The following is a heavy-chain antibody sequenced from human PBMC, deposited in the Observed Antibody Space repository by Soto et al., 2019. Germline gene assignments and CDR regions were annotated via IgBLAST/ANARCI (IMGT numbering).Heavy chain of an antibody. V-gene: IGHV1-18*01. CDR1: GYTFSTYG. CDR2: ISAYNGDT. J-gene: IGHJ4*02. CDR3: AVPYGLLSLMSW. Sequence: QVQLVQSGAEVKKPGASVKVSCKASGYTFSTYGISWVRQAPGQGLEWMGWISAYNGDTNYAQKFQGRVTMTSDTSTSTAYMELRSLKSDDTAGYYCAVPYGLLSLMSWWGQGPLVTVSS. D-gene: IGHD1-26*01.